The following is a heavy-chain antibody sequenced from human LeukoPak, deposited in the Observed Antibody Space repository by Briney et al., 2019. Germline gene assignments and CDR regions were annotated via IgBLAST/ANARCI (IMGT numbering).Heavy chain of an antibody. CDR2: ISGSGGTT. CDR1: GFTFSSYT. D-gene: IGHD2-2*02. Sequence: GGSLRLSCAASGFTFSSYTMSWVRQTPGRGLEWVSAISGSGGTTYYADSVKGRFTISRDNSKNTLYLQMNSLRAEDTAIYYCANSMEYQLLYHEYFQHWGQGTLVTVSS. CDR3: ANSMEYQLLYHEYFQH. V-gene: IGHV3-23*01. J-gene: IGHJ1*01.